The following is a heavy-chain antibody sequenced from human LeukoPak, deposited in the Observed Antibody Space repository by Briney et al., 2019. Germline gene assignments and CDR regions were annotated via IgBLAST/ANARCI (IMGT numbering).Heavy chain of an antibody. CDR2: ISGDCGST. Sequence: PGGSLRLSCAASGFTFDDYAMHWVRQAPGKGLEWVSLISGDCGSTYYADSVKGRFTISRDNSKNSLYLQMNSLRNDDTALYYCAKDTEGYTYGYYYYGMDVWGQGTTVTVSS. J-gene: IGHJ6*02. V-gene: IGHV3-43*02. D-gene: IGHD5-18*01. CDR3: AKDTEGYTYGYYYYGMDV. CDR1: GFTFDDYA.